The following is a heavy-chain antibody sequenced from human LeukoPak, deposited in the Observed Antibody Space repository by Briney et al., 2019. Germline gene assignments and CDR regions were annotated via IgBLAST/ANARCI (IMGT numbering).Heavy chain of an antibody. CDR1: GFSVRSSY. J-gene: IGHJ4*02. CDR2: IYTSDST. CDR3: ASSGEPGTFDY. V-gene: IGHV3-53*01. D-gene: IGHD3-10*01. Sequence: GGSLRLSCEASGFSVRSSYMSWVRQAPGKGLEWASVIYTSDSTHYADSVKGRFIISRDNSRNTLYLQMNSLRAEDTAVYYCASSGEPGTFDYWGQGTLVTVSS.